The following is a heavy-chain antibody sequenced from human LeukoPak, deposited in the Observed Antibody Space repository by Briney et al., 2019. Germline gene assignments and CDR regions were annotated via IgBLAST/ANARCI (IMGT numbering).Heavy chain of an antibody. V-gene: IGHV4-30-4*01. J-gene: IGHJ4*02. D-gene: IGHD3-22*01. CDR2: IYYSGST. Sequence: SQTLCLTCTASGGSISSGDYYWSWIRQPPGKGLEGIGYIYYSGSTYYNPSLKSRVTISVDTSKNQFSLKLSSVTAADTAVYYCARAHSSGYYSGYYFDYWGQGTLVTVSS. CDR3: ARAHSSGYYSGYYFDY. CDR1: GGSISSGDYY.